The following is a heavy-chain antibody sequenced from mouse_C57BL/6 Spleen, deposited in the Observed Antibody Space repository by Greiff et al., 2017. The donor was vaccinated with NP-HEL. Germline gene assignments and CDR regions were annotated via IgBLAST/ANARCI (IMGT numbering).Heavy chain of an antibody. Sequence: VQLQQPGAELVKPGASVKLSCKASGYTFTSYWMHWVKQRPGQGLEWIGMIHPNSGSTNYNEKFKSKATLTVDKSSSTAYMQLSSLTSEDSAVYYCARGYYGSSRYWYFDVWGTGTTVTVSS. J-gene: IGHJ1*03. D-gene: IGHD1-1*01. V-gene: IGHV1-64*01. CDR1: GYTFTSYW. CDR2: IHPNSGST. CDR3: ARGYYGSSRYWYFDV.